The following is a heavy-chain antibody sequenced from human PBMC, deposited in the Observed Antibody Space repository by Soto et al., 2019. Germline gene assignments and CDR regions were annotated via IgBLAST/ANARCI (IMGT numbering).Heavy chain of an antibody. CDR3: ARPSTGDWYFDL. V-gene: IGHV3-30*04. Sequence: GESLKISCAASGFTFSSYAMHWVRQAPGKGLEWVAVISYDGSNKYYADSVKGRFTISRDNSKNTLYLQMNSLRAEDTAVYYCARPSTGDWYFDLWGRGTLVTVSS. CDR1: GFTFSSYA. CDR2: ISYDGSNK. J-gene: IGHJ2*01. D-gene: IGHD7-27*01.